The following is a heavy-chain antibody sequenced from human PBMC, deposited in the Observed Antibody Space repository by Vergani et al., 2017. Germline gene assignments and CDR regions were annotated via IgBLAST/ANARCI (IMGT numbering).Heavy chain of an antibody. CDR2: MSGIGGST. Sequence: EVQLLESGGGLVRPGGSLRLSCAASGVTFSNYAMSWVRQAPGKGVGWVAVMSGIGGSTYYADSVKCRFTISRDNYKTTLYPQMNSRRSEDTAVYYCAKASGYSSTWYLDYWGQGTLVTVSS. J-gene: IGHJ4*02. V-gene: IGHV3-23*01. CDR1: GVTFSNYA. D-gene: IGHD6-13*01. CDR3: AKASGYSSTWYLDY.